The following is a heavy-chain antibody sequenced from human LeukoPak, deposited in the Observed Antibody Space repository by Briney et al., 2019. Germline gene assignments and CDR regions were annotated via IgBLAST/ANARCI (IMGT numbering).Heavy chain of an antibody. CDR3: ARDRYYYDSSGSILVAFDI. Sequence: SETLSLTCTVSGGSISSYYWSWIRQPPGKGLEWIGYIYYSGSTNYNPSLKSRFTISVDASKNQFSLKLSSVTAADTAVYYCARDRYYYDSSGSILVAFDIWGQGTMVTVSS. CDR2: IYYSGST. V-gene: IGHV4-59*01. J-gene: IGHJ3*02. CDR1: GGSISSYY. D-gene: IGHD3-22*01.